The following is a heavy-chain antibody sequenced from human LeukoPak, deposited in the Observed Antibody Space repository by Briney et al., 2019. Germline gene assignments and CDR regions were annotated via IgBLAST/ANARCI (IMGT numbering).Heavy chain of an antibody. Sequence: AGGSLRLSCAASGFTFSSYSMNWVRQAPGKGLEWVSSISSSSSYIYYADSVKGRFTISRDNAKNTLYLQMNSLRAEDTAVYYCVRETYYYGSSGYEVIGNFDYWGQGTLVAVSS. J-gene: IGHJ4*02. V-gene: IGHV3-21*01. CDR2: ISSSSSYI. CDR1: GFTFSSYS. CDR3: VRETYYYGSSGYEVIGNFDY. D-gene: IGHD3-22*01.